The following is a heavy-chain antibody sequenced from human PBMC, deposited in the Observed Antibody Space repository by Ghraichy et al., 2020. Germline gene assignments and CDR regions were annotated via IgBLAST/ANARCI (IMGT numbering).Heavy chain of an antibody. Sequence: SQTLSLTCAISGDSVSSNSAGWHWIRQSPSRGLEWLGRTYYRSKWYNDYAVSVKSRTTINPDTSKNQFSLQLNSVTPEDTAVYYCARNTNWSFDYWGQGTLVTVSS. V-gene: IGHV6-1*01. CDR3: ARNTNWSFDY. J-gene: IGHJ4*02. CDR1: GDSVSSNSAG. CDR2: TYYRSKWYN. D-gene: IGHD1-1*01.